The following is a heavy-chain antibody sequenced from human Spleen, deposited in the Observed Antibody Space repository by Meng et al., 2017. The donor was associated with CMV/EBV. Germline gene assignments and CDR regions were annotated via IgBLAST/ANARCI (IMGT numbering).Heavy chain of an antibody. D-gene: IGHD6-19*01. CDR1: GYTFSGYY. J-gene: IGHJ6*02. V-gene: IGHV1-2*02. Sequence: ASVKVSCKASGYTFSGYYMHWVRQAPGQGLEWMGWINANSGFTHSAQKFQGRVTMTRDTSISTAYMELRRLRSDDTAVYYCAREGLGPYYYYGMDVWGQGTTVTVSS. CDR2: INANSGFT. CDR3: AREGLGPYYYYGMDV.